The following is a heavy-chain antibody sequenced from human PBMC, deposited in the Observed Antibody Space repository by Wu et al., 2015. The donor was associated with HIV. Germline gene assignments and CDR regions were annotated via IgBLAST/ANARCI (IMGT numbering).Heavy chain of an antibody. CDR1: GGTFSSYA. J-gene: IGHJ4*02. D-gene: IGHD4-23*01. CDR2: IIPIFGTA. CDR3: ARDVPTPLDYGGNPHPFDY. V-gene: IGHV1-69*12. Sequence: QVQLVQSGAEVKKPGSSVKVSCKASGGTFSSYAISWVRQAPGQGLEWMGGIIPIFGTANYAQKFQGRVTITADESTSTAYMELSSLRSEDTAVYYCARDVPTPLDYGGNPHPFDYWGQGTLVTVSS.